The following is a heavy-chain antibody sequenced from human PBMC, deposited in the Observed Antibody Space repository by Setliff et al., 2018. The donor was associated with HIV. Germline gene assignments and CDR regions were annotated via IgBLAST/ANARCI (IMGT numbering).Heavy chain of an antibody. CDR3: ARLSRNGYNGGGWFDP. Sequence: ASVKVSCKASGYTFTSYGISWERQAPGQGLEWMGWISAYNGNTNCAQKLQGRVTMTTDTSTSTAYMELRSLRSDDTAVYYCARLSRNGYNGGGWFDPWGQGTLVTVSS. J-gene: IGHJ5*02. CDR2: ISAYNGNT. CDR1: GYTFTSYG. D-gene: IGHD2-21*01. V-gene: IGHV1-18*01.